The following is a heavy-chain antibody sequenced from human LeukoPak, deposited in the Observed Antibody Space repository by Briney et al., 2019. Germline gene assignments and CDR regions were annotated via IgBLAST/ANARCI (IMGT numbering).Heavy chain of an antibody. J-gene: IGHJ3*02. CDR2: INPNSGGT. CDR1: GYTFTGYY. D-gene: IGHD3-9*01. CDR3: ARGSNDILTGSITQRGAFDI. Sequence: ASVKLSCKASGYTFTGYYMHWVRQSPGQGLEWMGWINPNSGGTNYAQKFQGSVAMTRDTSISTAYMELSRLRSDDTAVYYCARGSNDILTGSITQRGAFDIWGQGKRVTVSS. V-gene: IGHV1-2*02.